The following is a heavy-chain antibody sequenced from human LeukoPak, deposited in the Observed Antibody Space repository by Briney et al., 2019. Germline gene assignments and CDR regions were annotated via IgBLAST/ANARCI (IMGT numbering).Heavy chain of an antibody. D-gene: IGHD3-3*01. CDR3: AREDRDFWDFDY. V-gene: IGHV3-48*01. J-gene: IGHJ4*02. CDR2: ISSSSSTI. CDR1: GFTFSSDS. Sequence: PGGSLRLSCAASGFTFSSDSMNWVRQGPGEGLGRVSYISSSSSTIYYADSVKGRFTISRDNAKNSLYLEMNSLSAEDTAVYYCAREDRDFWDFDYWGQGTLVTVSS.